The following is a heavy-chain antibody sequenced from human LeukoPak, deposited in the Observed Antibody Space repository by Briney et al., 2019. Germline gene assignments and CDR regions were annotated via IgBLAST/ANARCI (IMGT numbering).Heavy chain of an antibody. J-gene: IGHJ3*02. CDR2: ISGSGGST. V-gene: IGHV3-23*01. Sequence: PGGSLRLSCSASGFTFNNYGMSWVRQAPGKGLEWVSAISGSGGSTYYADSVKGRFTISRDNSKNTLYLQMNSLRAEDTAVYYCAKEPPGGSFAYFDIWGQGTMVTVSS. CDR3: AKEPPGGSFAYFDI. CDR1: GFTFNNYG. D-gene: IGHD3-16*01.